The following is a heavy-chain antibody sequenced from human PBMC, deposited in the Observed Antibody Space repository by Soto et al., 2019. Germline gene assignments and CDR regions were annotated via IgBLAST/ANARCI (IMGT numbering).Heavy chain of an antibody. Sequence: ESGGGVVQPGRSLRLSCAASGFTFSSYGMHWVRQAPGKGLEWVAVISYDGSNKYYADSVKGRFTISRDNSKNTLYLQMNSLRAEDTAVYYCAKGYSSSTFDYWGQGTLVTVSS. J-gene: IGHJ4*02. D-gene: IGHD6-13*01. V-gene: IGHV3-30*18. CDR1: GFTFSSYG. CDR2: ISYDGSNK. CDR3: AKGYSSSTFDY.